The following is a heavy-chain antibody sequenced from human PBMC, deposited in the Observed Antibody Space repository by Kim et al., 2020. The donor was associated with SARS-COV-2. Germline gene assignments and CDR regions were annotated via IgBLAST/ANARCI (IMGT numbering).Heavy chain of an antibody. CDR1: GGSISSSGYY. D-gene: IGHD2-2*02. V-gene: IGHV4-39*01. Sequence: SETLSLTCTVSGGSISSSGYYWGWIRQPPGKGLEWIGSVYYTGANYYDPSLKSRVTISVDTSKNQFSLKLNSVTAADTAVYYSARHFRGTSIRFLGLYHFDSWGQGTLVTVSS. CDR2: VYYTGAN. J-gene: IGHJ4*02. CDR3: ARHFRGTSIRFLGLYHFDS.